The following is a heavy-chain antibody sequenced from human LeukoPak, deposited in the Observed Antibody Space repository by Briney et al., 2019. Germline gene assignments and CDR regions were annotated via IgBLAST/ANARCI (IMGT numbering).Heavy chain of an antibody. J-gene: IGHJ4*02. CDR3: AITTYGSGID. D-gene: IGHD3-10*01. CDR2: ISAYNGNT. V-gene: IGHV1-18*01. CDR1: GYTFIKYD. Sequence: AASVKVSCTASGYTFIKYDISWVRQAPGQGLEWMGSISAYNGNTNYAQKLQGRVTMTTDTSTSTASMELRSLISDDTAIYYCAITTYGSGIDWGQGTLVTVSS.